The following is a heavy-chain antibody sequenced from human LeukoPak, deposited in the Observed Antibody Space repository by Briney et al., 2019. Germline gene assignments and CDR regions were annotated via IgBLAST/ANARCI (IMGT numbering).Heavy chain of an antibody. J-gene: IGHJ4*02. Sequence: GGSLRLSCAASGFTFSSYGMHWVRQAPGKGLEWVAVIWYDGSNKYYADSVKGRFTISRDNSKNTLYLQMNSLRAEDTAVYYCARDGATGGSYSFDYWGQGTLVTVSS. CDR1: GFTFSSYG. CDR3: ARDGATGGSYSFDY. CDR2: IWYDGSNK. V-gene: IGHV3-33*01. D-gene: IGHD1-26*01.